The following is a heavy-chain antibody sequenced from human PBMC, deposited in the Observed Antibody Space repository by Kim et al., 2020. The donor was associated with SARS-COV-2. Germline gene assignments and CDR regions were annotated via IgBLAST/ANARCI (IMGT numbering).Heavy chain of an antibody. D-gene: IGHD6-6*01. V-gene: IGHV4-34*01. CDR2: CTPGTCS. J-gene: IGHJ4*02. CDR3: ARLQYSSPPGMVDC. Sequence: SETLSLTCEVYGLTGTSYYLATVCFTPGLKIGRTHFCTPGTCSNLISPLLRRDTISVDTSKNQFSLKLSSVTTADTAVYYCARLQYSSPPGMVDCWGQGT. CDR1: GLTGTSYY.